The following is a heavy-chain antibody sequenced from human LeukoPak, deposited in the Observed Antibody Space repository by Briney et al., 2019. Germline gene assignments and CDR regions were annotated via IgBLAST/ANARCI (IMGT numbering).Heavy chain of an antibody. V-gene: IGHV4-59*08. J-gene: IGHJ4*02. CDR1: GGSISSYY. CDR3: ARSLYGSGSYTFDY. D-gene: IGHD3-10*01. CDR2: IYYSGST. Sequence: PSETLSLTCTVSGGSISSYYWSWIRQPPGKGLEWIGYIYYSGSTNYNPSLKSRVTISVDTSKNQFSLKLSSVTAADTAVYYCARSLYGSGSYTFDYWGQGTLVTVSS.